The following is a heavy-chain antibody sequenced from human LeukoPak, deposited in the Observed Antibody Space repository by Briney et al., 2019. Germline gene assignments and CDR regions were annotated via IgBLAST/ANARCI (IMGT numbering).Heavy chain of an antibody. CDR3: AAWTASGSSDWYVP. D-gene: IGHD6-19*01. J-gene: IGHJ5*02. CDR1: GVTFTSSA. V-gene: IGHV1-58*02. CDR2: IVVGSGNT. Sequence: ASVTVSCKASGVTFTSSAMQWVRQARGQGLEWIGWIVVGSGNTNYAQNFQEIVTITRHMSTSTAYMELSSLRSEDTAVYYCAAWTASGSSDWYVPWGQGTLVTVSS.